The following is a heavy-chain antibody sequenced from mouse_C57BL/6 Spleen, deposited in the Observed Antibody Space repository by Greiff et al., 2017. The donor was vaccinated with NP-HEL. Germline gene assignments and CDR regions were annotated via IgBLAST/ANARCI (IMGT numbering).Heavy chain of an antibody. Sequence: QVQLQQPGAELVRPGSSVKLSCKASGYTFTSYWMDWVKQRPGQGLEWIGNIYPSDSETHYNQKFKDKATLTVDKSSSTAYMQLSSLTSEDSAVYYCARSYYDYDPFFAYWGQGTLVTVSA. V-gene: IGHV1-61*01. CDR3: ARSYYDYDPFFAY. J-gene: IGHJ3*01. CDR2: IYPSDSET. CDR1: GYTFTSYW. D-gene: IGHD2-4*01.